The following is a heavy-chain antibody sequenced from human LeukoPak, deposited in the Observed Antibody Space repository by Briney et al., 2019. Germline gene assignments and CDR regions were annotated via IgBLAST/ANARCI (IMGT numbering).Heavy chain of an antibody. D-gene: IGHD2-2*01. CDR3: AKVLTGYCGSTSCPFDS. V-gene: IGHV3-30*02. CDR2: IRYHGSNI. CDR1: GFTFSSYG. J-gene: IGHJ4*02. Sequence: GGSLRLSCTASGFTFSSYGMHWVRQAPGKGLEWVAYIRYHGSNINYADSVRGRFTISRDNSKDTLFLQMSSLRAEDTAVYYCAKVLTGYCGSTSCPFDSWGQGTLVTVSS.